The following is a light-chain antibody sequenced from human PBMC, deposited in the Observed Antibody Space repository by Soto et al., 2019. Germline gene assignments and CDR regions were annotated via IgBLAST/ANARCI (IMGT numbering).Light chain of an antibody. Sequence: EIVLTQSPGTLSLSPGERATLSCRASQSVSSSYLAWYQQKPGQAPRLLIYGASSRATGIPDRFSGSGSGTDFTRTISRLEPEDFAVYYCQRYGSAGFTFGPGTKVDIK. CDR3: QRYGSAGFT. CDR1: QSVSSSY. J-gene: IGKJ3*01. CDR2: GAS. V-gene: IGKV3-20*01.